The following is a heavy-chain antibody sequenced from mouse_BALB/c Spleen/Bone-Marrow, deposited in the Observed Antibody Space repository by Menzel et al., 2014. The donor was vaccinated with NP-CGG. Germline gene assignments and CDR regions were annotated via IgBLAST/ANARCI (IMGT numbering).Heavy chain of an antibody. Sequence: VQLQQSGAELVRPGSSVKISCKASGYAFSSYWMNWVKQRPGQGLEGIGQIYPGDGDTNYNGKFKGKATLPEDKSSSTAFLHLSSLTSEDSAVYFCARQYGNYFDYWGQGTTLTVSS. D-gene: IGHD2-10*02. J-gene: IGHJ2*01. CDR3: ARQYGNYFDY. V-gene: IGHV1-80*01. CDR2: IYPGDGDT. CDR1: GYAFSSYW.